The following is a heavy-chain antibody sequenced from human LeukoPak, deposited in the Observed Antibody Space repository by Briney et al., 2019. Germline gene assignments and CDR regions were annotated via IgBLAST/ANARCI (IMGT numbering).Heavy chain of an antibody. J-gene: IGHJ5*02. D-gene: IGHD3-22*01. CDR3: AKDLFPPQQRYYYDSSGPFDP. CDR1: GFTFSTNS. V-gene: IGHV3-23*01. Sequence: PGGSLRLSCAASGFTFSTNSMNWVRQAPGKGLEWVSATSGSGGSTYYADSVKGRFTISRDNSKNTLYLQMNSLRAEDTAVYYCAKDLFPPQQRYYYDSSGPFDPWGQGTLVTVSS. CDR2: TSGSGGST.